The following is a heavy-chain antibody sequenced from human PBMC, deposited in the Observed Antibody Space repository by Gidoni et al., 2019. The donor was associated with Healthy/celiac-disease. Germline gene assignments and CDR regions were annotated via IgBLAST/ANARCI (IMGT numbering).Heavy chain of an antibody. CDR2: IYYSGST. V-gene: IGHV4-39*01. Sequence: QLQLQESGPGLAQPSEPLSLTCTVSGGSISSSSFYWGWSRQPPGKGLEWIGSIYYSGSTYSNPSLKSRVTISVDTSKNQFSLKLSSVTAADTAVYYCARHLRAAAGRGNWFDPWGQGTLVTVSS. J-gene: IGHJ5*02. CDR1: GGSISSSSFY. CDR3: ARHLRAAAGRGNWFDP. D-gene: IGHD6-13*01.